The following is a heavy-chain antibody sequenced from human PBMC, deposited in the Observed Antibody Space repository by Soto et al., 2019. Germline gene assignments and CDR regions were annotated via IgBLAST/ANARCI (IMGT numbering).Heavy chain of an antibody. V-gene: IGHV3-21*01. CDR2: ISSSVYI. CDR1: GFNFNSYT. Sequence: GGSLRLSCAASGFNFNSYTINWVRQAPGKRLEWLSSISSSVYIFSTDSVRGRFTISRDNAKNSVYLQINSLRAEDTAVYFCARDCSGGSCYPGMDVWGQGTKVTVSS. D-gene: IGHD2-15*01. J-gene: IGHJ6*02. CDR3: ARDCSGGSCYPGMDV.